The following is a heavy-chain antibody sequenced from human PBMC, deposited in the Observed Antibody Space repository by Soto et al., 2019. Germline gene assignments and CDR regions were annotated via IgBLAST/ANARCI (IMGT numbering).Heavy chain of an antibody. CDR1: GGSISSSRYY. V-gene: IGHV4-39*07. Sequence: PSETLSLTCTVSGGSISSSRYYWGWIRQPPGKGLEWIGSIYYSGSTYYXPSLXXXXXXXVXXXKNQFSLKLSSVTAADTAVYYXXXXXXXXXXXXXXYRPPEKKYQYYFDYWGQGTLVTVS. CDR3: XXXXXXXXXXXXXYRPPEKKYQYYFDY. J-gene: IGHJ4*02. CDR2: IYYSGST. D-gene: IGHD2-2*01.